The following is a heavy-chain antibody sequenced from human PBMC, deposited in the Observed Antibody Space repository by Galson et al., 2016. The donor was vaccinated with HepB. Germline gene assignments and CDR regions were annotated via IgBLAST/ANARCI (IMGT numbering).Heavy chain of an antibody. J-gene: IGHJ4*02. CDR2: VYRGKT. CDR3: ARAGLLTKASFDC. Sequence: SETLSLTCTVSDGSIRSSSFSWGWIRQPPGKGLEWIGTVYRGKTYYNSSLEGRATISAGMSTDLLSLKLTSLTAADTAVYYCARAGLLTKASFDCWGQGTLVAVSS. D-gene: IGHD4-11*01. CDR1: DGSIRSSSFS. V-gene: IGHV4-39*01.